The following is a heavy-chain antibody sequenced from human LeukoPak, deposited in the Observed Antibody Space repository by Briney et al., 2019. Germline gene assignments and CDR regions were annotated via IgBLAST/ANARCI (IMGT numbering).Heavy chain of an antibody. D-gene: IGHD6-6*01. CDR2: ISSSSSTI. Sequence: GGSLRLSCAASGFTFSSYSMNWVRQAPGKGLEWVSYISSSSSTIYYADSVKGRFTISRDNSKNTLYLQMNSLRAEDTAVYYCAKDAEYSSSSGEDYFDYWGQGTLVTVSS. J-gene: IGHJ4*02. CDR1: GFTFSSYS. V-gene: IGHV3-48*01. CDR3: AKDAEYSSSSGEDYFDY.